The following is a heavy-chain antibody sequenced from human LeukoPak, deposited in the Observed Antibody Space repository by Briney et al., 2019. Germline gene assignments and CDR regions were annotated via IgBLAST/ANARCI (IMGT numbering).Heavy chain of an antibody. D-gene: IGHD2-2*01. CDR3: ATLGYYSSTSCYP. V-gene: IGHV3-23*01. CDR2: ISGSGGNT. J-gene: IGHJ5*02. Sequence: GGSLRLSCTASGFTFSDYAMSWVRQAPGKGLKWVSTISGSGGNTYYADSVKGRFTISRDNSKNTLYLQMNSLRAEDTAVYYCATLGYYSSTSCYPWGQGTLVTVSS. CDR1: GFTFSDYA.